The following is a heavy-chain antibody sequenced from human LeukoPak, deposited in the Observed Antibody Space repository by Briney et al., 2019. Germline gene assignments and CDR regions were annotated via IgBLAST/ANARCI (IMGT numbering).Heavy chain of an antibody. CDR3: ARGSSRVTQPSTV. CDR2: IYSDGST. D-gene: IGHD3-16*02. V-gene: IGHV3-53*01. CDR1: GLTLSSNY. J-gene: IGHJ4*02. Sequence: GGPLRLSCAASGLTLSSNYMSWVRQAPGKGLEWVSLIYSDGSTYYADSVKGRFTISRDNSKNTLYLQMNSLRAEDTAVYYCARGSSRVTQPSTVWGQGTLVTVSS.